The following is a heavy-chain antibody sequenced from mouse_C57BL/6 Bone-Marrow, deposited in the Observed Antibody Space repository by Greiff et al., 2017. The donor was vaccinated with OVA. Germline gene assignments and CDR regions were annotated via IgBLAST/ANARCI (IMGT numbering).Heavy chain of an antibody. CDR1: GYTFTSYW. CDR2: IYPSDSET. D-gene: IGHD2-2*01. CDR3: TRLGWLRGYAMDY. Sequence: VQLQQPGAELVRPGSSVKLSCKASGYTFTSYWMDWVKQRPGQGLEWIGNIYPSDSETHYNQKFKDKATLTVDKSSSTAYMQLSSLTNEDSAVYYCTRLGWLRGYAMDYWGQGTSVTVSS. V-gene: IGHV1-61*01. J-gene: IGHJ4*01.